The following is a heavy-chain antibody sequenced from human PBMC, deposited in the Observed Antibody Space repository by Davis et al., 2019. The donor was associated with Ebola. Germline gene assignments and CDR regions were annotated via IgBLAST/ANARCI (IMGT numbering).Heavy chain of an antibody. CDR1: GYTFTGYY. CDR3: ARGVYSYGPKPFYYFDY. Sequence: ASVKVSCKASGYTFTGYYMHWVRQAPGQGLEWMGWINPNSGGTNYAQKFQGRVTMTRDTSISTAYMELSRLRSDDTAVYYCARGVYSYGPKPFYYFDYWGQGTLVTVSS. D-gene: IGHD5-18*01. J-gene: IGHJ4*02. CDR2: INPNSGGT. V-gene: IGHV1-2*02.